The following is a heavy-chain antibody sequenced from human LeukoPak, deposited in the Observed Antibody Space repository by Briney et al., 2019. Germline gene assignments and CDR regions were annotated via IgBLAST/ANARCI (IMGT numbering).Heavy chain of an antibody. CDR2: IWYDGSNK. J-gene: IGHJ4*02. CDR3: AKEYDYSSSSDY. CDR1: GFTFSSYG. D-gene: IGHD6-13*01. Sequence: GGSLRLSCAASGFTFSSYGMHWVRQAPGKGLEWVAVIWYDGSNKYYADSVKGRFTISRDNSKNTLYLQMNSLRAEDTAVYYCAKEYDYSSSSDYWGQGTLVTVSS. V-gene: IGHV3-33*06.